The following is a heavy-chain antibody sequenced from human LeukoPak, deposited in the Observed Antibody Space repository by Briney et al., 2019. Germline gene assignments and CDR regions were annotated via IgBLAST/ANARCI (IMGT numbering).Heavy chain of an antibody. D-gene: IGHD3-3*01. CDR1: GFTFSSYA. V-gene: IGHV3-23*01. J-gene: IGHJ4*02. Sequence: PGGSLRLSCAASGFTFSSYAMSWVRQAPGKGLEWASAISGSGGSTYYADSVKGRFTISRDNSKNTLYLQMNSLRAEDTAVYYCAKSPLRFLEWLFFDYWGQGTLVTVSS. CDR2: ISGSGGST. CDR3: AKSPLRFLEWLFFDY.